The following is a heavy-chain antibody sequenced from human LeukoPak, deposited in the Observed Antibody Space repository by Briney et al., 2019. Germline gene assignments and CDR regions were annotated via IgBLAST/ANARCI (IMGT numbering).Heavy chain of an antibody. Sequence: SETLSLTCTVSGGSISSYYWSWIRQPPGKGLEWIGHIYYSGSTNYNPSLKSRVTISVDTSKNQFSLKLSSVTAADTAVYCCARGSGYYYPYLDYWGQGTLVTVSS. CDR1: GGSISSYY. CDR2: IYYSGST. J-gene: IGHJ4*02. D-gene: IGHD3-22*01. CDR3: ARGSGYYYPYLDY. V-gene: IGHV4-59*01.